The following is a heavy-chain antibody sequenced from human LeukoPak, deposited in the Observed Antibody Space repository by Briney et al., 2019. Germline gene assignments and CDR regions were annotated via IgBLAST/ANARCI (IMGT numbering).Heavy chain of an antibody. Sequence: GASVKVSCKASGYTFTGYYMHWVRQAPGQGLEWMGWINPNSGGTNYAQKFQGRVTMTRDTSISTAYMELSRLRSDDTAVYYCARSPGITIPLWYMDVWGKGTTVTVSS. D-gene: IGHD3-3*01. CDR1: GYTFTGYY. V-gene: IGHV1-2*02. CDR3: ARSPGITIPLWYMDV. J-gene: IGHJ6*03. CDR2: INPNSGGT.